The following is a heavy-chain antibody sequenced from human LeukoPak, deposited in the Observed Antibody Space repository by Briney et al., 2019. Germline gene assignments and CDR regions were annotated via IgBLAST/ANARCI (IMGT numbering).Heavy chain of an antibody. CDR3: ATGSGSYYQRTFDY. CDR1: GGTFSSYA. J-gene: IGHJ4*02. Sequence: ASVKVSCKASGGTFSSYAISWVRQAPGQGLEWMGGIIPIFGTANYAQKFQGRVTITADKSTSTAYMELSSLRSEDTAVYYCATGSGSYYQRTFDYWGQGTLVTVSS. CDR2: IIPIFGTA. V-gene: IGHV1-69*06. D-gene: IGHD3-10*01.